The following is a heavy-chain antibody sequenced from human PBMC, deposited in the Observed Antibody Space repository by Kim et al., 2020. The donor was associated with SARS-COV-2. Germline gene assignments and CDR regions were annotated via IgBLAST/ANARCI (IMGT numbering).Heavy chain of an antibody. D-gene: IGHD3-10*01. J-gene: IGHJ4*02. CDR3: ANTPPRGSGSSDY. CDR2: ITSSSSYI. Sequence: GGSLRLSCVASGFTFSSYSMNWVRQAPGKGLEWVSSITSSSSYIYYADSVKGRFTISRDNAKNSLYLQMNSLRAEDTAVYYCANTPPRGSGSSDYWGQGTLVTVSS. CDR1: GFTFSSYS. V-gene: IGHV3-21*01.